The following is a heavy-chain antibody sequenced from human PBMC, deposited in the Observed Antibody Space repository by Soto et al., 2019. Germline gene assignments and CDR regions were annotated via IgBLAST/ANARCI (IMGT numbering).Heavy chain of an antibody. CDR2: IYNSGST. J-gene: IGHJ5*02. D-gene: IGHD3-22*01. V-gene: IGHV4-39*01. CDR1: GGSISSTRYY. Sequence: SETLSLTCSVSGGSISSTRYYWVWIRLPPGKGLEWIGSIYNSGSTYYNPSLKSRVTISVDTSKNLFSLRLSSVTAADTAVYYCARGRTTMTVSFSSRGGNWFDPWGQGTLVTVS. CDR3: ARGRTTMTVSFSSRGGNWFDP.